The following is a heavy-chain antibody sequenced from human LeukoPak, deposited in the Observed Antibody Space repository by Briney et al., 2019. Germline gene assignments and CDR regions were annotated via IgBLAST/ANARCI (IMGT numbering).Heavy chain of an antibody. Sequence: GRSLRLSCAASGFTFNSYGMHWVRQAPGMGLEWVAMISYDGSNKYYADSVKGRFTISRDNSTNTLYLQMSSLRAEDTAVYYCAKDRIAAAYYFDYWGQGTLVTVSS. V-gene: IGHV3-30*18. J-gene: IGHJ4*02. CDR3: AKDRIAAAYYFDY. CDR2: ISYDGSNK. D-gene: IGHD6-25*01. CDR1: GFTFNSYG.